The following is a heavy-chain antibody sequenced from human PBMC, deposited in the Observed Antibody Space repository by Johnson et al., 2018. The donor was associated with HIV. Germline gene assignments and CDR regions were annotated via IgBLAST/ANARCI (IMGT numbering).Heavy chain of an antibody. CDR1: GFIFDDYD. CDR2: ISWNGGST. D-gene: IGHD3-22*01. Sequence: VQLVESGGGVVRPGGSLRLSCAASGFIFDDYDMSWVRQAPGKGLEWVSGISWNGGSTGYADSVEGRFTISRDNAKNSLYLQMNSLRAEDTAVYYCARDPELDYFDNRAFDIWGQGTMVTVSS. J-gene: IGHJ3*02. CDR3: ARDPELDYFDNRAFDI. V-gene: IGHV3-20*04.